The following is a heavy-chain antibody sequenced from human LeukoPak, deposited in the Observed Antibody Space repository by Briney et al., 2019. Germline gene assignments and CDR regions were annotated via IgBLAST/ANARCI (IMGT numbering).Heavy chain of an antibody. CDR2: IIPIFGTA. J-gene: IGHJ4*02. CDR1: GGTFSSYA. V-gene: IGHV1-69*05. D-gene: IGHD6-13*01. Sequence: GASVKVSCKASGGTFSSYAISWVRQAPGQGLEWMGGIIPIFGTANYAQKFQGRVTITTDESTSTAYMELSSLRSEDTAVYYCAREGIAAAGTHFDYWGQGTLVTVSS. CDR3: AREGIAAAGTHFDY.